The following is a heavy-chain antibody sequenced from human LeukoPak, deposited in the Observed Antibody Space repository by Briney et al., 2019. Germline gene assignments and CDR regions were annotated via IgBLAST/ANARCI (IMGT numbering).Heavy chain of an antibody. CDR2: IKQDGSEK. CDR3: ARGPTAGHYYYYYYYMDV. V-gene: IGHV3-7*01. Sequence: PGGSLRLSCAASGFTFSSYWMTWVRQAPGRGLEWVANIKQDGSEKSYVDSVKGRFTISRDNAKNSLYLQMNSLRAEDTAVYYCARGPTAGHYYYYYYYMDVWGKGTTVTISS. CDR1: GFTFSSYW. D-gene: IGHD6-13*01. J-gene: IGHJ6*03.